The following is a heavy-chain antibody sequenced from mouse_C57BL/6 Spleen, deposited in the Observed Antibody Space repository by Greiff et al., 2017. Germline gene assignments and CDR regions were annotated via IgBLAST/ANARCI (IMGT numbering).Heavy chain of an antibody. V-gene: IGHV1-55*01. J-gene: IGHJ1*03. CDR1: GYTFTSYW. Sequence: QVQLQQPGAELVKPGASVKMSCKASGYTFTSYWITWVKQRPGQGLEWIGDIYPGSGSTNYHEKFKSKATLTVDTSSSTAYMQLSSLTSEDSAVXYCARYGSSYWYFDVWGTGTLVTVS. CDR2: IYPGSGST. CDR3: ARYGSSYWYFDV. D-gene: IGHD1-1*01.